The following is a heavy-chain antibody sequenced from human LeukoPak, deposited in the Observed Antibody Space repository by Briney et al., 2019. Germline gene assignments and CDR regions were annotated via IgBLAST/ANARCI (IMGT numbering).Heavy chain of an antibody. V-gene: IGHV1-69*04. J-gene: IGHJ4*02. Sequence: SVKVSCKASGGTFSSYAISWVRQAPGQGLEWMGRIIPILGIANYAQKFQGRVTITADKSTSTAYMELSSLRSEDTAVYYCARDYSPGYSSSWYPLDYWGQGTLVTVSS. D-gene: IGHD6-13*01. CDR3: ARDYSPGYSSSWYPLDY. CDR2: IIPILGIA. CDR1: GGTFSSYA.